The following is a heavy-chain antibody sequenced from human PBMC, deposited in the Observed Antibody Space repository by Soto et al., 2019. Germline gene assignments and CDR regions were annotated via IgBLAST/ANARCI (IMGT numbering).Heavy chain of an antibody. V-gene: IGHV3-30*03. Sequence: QTQVVESGGGVVQPGTSLRLSCAASGFTFNYYGMHWVRQAPGKGLEWMAVISYDGSKQHYADSVKGRFAISRDNSRNTVHLQLNSLRPEHTAVYYCATMGPGPILEDRFYYYVIDVWGQGTTVTVSS. CDR3: ATMGPGPILEDRFYYYVIDV. D-gene: IGHD3-10*02. CDR2: ISYDGSKQ. CDR1: GFTFNYYG. J-gene: IGHJ6*02.